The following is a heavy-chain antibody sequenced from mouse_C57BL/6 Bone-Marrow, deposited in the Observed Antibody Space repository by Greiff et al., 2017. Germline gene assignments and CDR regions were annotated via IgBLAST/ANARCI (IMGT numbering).Heavy chain of an antibody. CDR1: GFTFSSYA. D-gene: IGHD1-1*01. J-gene: IGHJ2*01. Sequence: VQLKESGEGLVKPGGSLKLSCAASGFTFSSYAMSWVRQTPEKRLEWVATISDGGSYTYYPDNVKGRFTISRDNAKNNLYLQRSHLKSEDTAMYYCARGGVAGYWGQGTTRTVSS. CDR2: ISDGGSYT. V-gene: IGHV5-4*01. CDR3: ARGGVAGY.